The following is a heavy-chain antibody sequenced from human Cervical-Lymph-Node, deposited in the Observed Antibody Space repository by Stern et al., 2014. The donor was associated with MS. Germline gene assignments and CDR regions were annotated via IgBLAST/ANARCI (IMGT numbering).Heavy chain of an antibody. J-gene: IGHJ4*02. CDR3: ARGPDNRKLGY. CDR2: VLNGVTI. V-gene: IGHV4-61*08. D-gene: IGHD1-14*01. CDR1: GVSVSTTAYH. Sequence: QMQLVESGPGLVKPSETLSLTCAVSGVSVSTTAYHWSWVRQPPGKGLEWIGHVLNGVTINYNPSLRSRVAISLDMSKNEVSLKLTSVTAADTAVYYCARGPDNRKLGYWGQGTLVSVSS.